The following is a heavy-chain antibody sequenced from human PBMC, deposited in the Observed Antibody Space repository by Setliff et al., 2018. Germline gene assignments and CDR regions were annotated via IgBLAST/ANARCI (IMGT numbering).Heavy chain of an antibody. Sequence: PSETLSLTCTVSGGSISSGTFYWTWLRQPAGKGLEWIGHIYSSGIINYNPSLVSRVTISIDTSKSQFSLRLGSVTAADTAVYYCARQRRIWNDLDYFDYWGQGTLVTVSS. CDR2: IYSSGII. V-gene: IGHV4-61*09. CDR3: ARQRRIWNDLDYFDY. D-gene: IGHD1-1*01. J-gene: IGHJ4*02. CDR1: GGSISSGTFY.